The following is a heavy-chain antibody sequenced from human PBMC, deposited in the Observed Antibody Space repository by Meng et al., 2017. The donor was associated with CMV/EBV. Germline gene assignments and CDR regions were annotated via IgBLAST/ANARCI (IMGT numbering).Heavy chain of an antibody. CDR2: IRYDGSNK. V-gene: IGHV3-30*02. CDR3: ANLAGGVPAANY. CDR1: GFTFSSYG. Sequence: GESLKISCAASGFTFSSYGMHWVRQAPGKGQEWVAFIRYDGSNKYYADSVKGRFTISRDNSKNTLYLQMNSLRAEDTAVYYCANLAGGVPAANYWGQGTLVTVSS. J-gene: IGHJ4*02. D-gene: IGHD2-2*01.